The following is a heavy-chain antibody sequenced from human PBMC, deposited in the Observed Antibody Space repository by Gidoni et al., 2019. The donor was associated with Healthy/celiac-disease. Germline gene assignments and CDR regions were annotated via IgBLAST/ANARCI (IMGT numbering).Heavy chain of an antibody. Sequence: QLQLQESGPGLVKPSETLSLTCTVPGGSISSSSYYWGWIRQPPGKGLEWIGSIYYSGSTYYNPSLKSRVTISVDTSKNQFSLKLSSVTAADTAVYYCARLSIAARLDAFDIWGQGTMVTVSS. D-gene: IGHD6-6*01. J-gene: IGHJ3*02. V-gene: IGHV4-39*01. CDR3: ARLSIAARLDAFDI. CDR2: IYYSGST. CDR1: GGSISSSSYY.